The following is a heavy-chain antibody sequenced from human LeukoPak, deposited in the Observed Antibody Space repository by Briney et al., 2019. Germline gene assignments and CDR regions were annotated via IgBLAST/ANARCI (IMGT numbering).Heavy chain of an antibody. CDR3: ARVSDDSGWNFDY. CDR1: GYSFSTYV. CDR2: INAGNGNR. D-gene: IGHD6-19*01. V-gene: IGHV1-3*01. Sequence: GASVKVSCKASGYSFSTYVMHWVRQAPGQRLEWMGWINAGNGNRKYSQKFQDRVTITRETSATTAYMELNSLTSEDTAVYYCARVSDDSGWNFDYWGQGTLVTLSS. J-gene: IGHJ4*02.